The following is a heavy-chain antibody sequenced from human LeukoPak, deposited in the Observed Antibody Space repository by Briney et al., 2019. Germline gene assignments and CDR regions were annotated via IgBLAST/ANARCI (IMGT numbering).Heavy chain of an antibody. J-gene: IGHJ6*02. CDR1: GFTFGNYD. Sequence: GGSLRHSCAASGFTFGNYDLHWVRQATGKGLEWVSSIGTTGDTFYPDSVKGRFTISRDNAKNSFYLRMSSLRAGDTAVYYCTRGRYGMDVWGHGTTVIVSS. V-gene: IGHV3-13*01. CDR2: IGTTGDT. CDR3: TRGRYGMDV.